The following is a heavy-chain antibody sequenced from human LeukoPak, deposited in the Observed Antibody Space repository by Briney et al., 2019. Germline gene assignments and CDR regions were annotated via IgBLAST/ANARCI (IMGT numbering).Heavy chain of an antibody. CDR2: IYSTEST. Sequence: SETLSLTCTVSGGSISSYYWSWIRQPPGKGLEWIGYIYSTESTNYNPSLKSRVTILVDTSMNQFFLKLSSVTAADTAVYYCARVRSYYGSVTGKSYYFDYWGQGTLVTVSS. D-gene: IGHD3-10*01. J-gene: IGHJ4*02. V-gene: IGHV4-59*01. CDR3: ARVRSYYGSVTGKSYYFDY. CDR1: GGSISSYY.